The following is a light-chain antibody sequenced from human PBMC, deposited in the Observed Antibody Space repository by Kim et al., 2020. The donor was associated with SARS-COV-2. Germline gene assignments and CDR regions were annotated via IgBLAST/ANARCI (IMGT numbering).Light chain of an antibody. Sequence: QSALTQPASVSGSPGQSITISCTGTRSDVGPYQHVSWYQQHPGRAPKLMIYDVSNRPSGVSNRFSGSKSGNTASLTISGLQAEDEADYYCSSYISRTIRVFGGGTQLTVL. CDR2: DVS. J-gene: IGLJ3*02. CDR3: SSYISRTIRV. V-gene: IGLV2-14*03. CDR1: RSDVGPYQH.